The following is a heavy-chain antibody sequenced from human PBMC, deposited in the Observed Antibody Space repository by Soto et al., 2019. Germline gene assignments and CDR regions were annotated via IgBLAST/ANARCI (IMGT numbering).Heavy chain of an antibody. CDR1: GYIFTSYH. V-gene: IGHV1-18*01. D-gene: IGHD6-13*01. J-gene: IGHJ6*02. CDR3: ARGSSSWSSDSDYGLDV. CDR2: ITAYNGNA. Sequence: GASVKVSCNTSGYIFTSYHSNWVRQAPGQGLEGMGGITAYNGNANYAQKFQRRVTMTTDTSTSTAYMEVRILSSDDTVVYYCARGSSSWSSDSDYGLDVWGQGTTVTVSS.